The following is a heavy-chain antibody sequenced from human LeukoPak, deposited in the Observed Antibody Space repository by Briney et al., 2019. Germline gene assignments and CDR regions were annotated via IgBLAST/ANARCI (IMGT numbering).Heavy chain of an antibody. CDR3: ARVMIRGIVGWAPFELSNWFDP. J-gene: IGHJ5*02. V-gene: IGHV4-4*07. CDR2: IYTSGRT. Sequence: PSETLSLTCTVSGGSISSYYWSWIRQPAGRGLECIWRIYTSGRTNYNPSLKSRVIMSVDTSKNQFSLTLSSVTAADTAVYYCARVMIRGIVGWAPFELSNWFDPWGQGTLVTVSS. D-gene: IGHD3-10*01. CDR1: GGSISSYY.